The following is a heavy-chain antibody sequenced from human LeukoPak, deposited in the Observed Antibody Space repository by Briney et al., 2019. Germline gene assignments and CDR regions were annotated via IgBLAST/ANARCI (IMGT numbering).Heavy chain of an antibody. V-gene: IGHV3-23*01. J-gene: IGHJ4*02. CDR3: AKGQEQPSRKAFVDY. Sequence: PGGPLRLSCVASGFTFTSYAMIWVRQAQGKGLEWVSTISNGAVSTYYKDSVKGRFTISRDNSKNTLYVQMTSLRAEDTAVYYCAKGQEQPSRKAFVDYSGQGTLVTVSS. CDR2: ISNGAVST. D-gene: IGHD1-14*01. CDR1: GFTFTSYA.